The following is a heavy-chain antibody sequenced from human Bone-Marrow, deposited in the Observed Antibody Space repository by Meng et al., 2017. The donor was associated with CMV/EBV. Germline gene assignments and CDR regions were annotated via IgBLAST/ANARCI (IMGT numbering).Heavy chain of an antibody. J-gene: IGHJ5*02. CDR1: GGSFSGYY. V-gene: IGHV4-34*01. D-gene: IGHD3-3*01. Sequence: GSLRLSCAVYGGSFSGYYWSWIRQPPGKGLEWIGEINHSGSTNYNPSLKSRVTISVDTSKNQFSLKLSSVTAADTAVYYCARRYYDFWSGYPRGVDPWRQGTLVTVSS. CDR2: INHSGST. CDR3: ARRYYDFWSGYPRGVDP.